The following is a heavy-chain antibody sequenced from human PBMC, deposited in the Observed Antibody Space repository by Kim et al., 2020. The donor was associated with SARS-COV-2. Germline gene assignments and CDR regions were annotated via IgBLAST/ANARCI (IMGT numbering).Heavy chain of an antibody. V-gene: IGHV3-48*03. CDR3: ARGSGRYFERNFDY. J-gene: IGHJ4*02. D-gene: IGHD3-9*01. Sequence: ADAGKGRFTISRDNAKNSLYLQMNSLRAEDTAVYYCARGSGRYFERNFDYWGQGTLVTVSS.